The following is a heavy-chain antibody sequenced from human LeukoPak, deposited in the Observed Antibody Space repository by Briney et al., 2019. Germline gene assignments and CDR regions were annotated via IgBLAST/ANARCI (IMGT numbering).Heavy chain of an antibody. Sequence: SESLSLTCTVSGGSISSSSYYWGWIRQPPGKGLEWIGSIYYGGSTYYNPSLKSRVTLSVDTSENQFSLKLSSVTAADTAVYYCARLKRPASSSSGGVDYWGQGTLVTVSS. V-gene: IGHV4-39*01. D-gene: IGHD6-6*01. J-gene: IGHJ4*02. CDR2: IYYGGST. CDR1: GGSISSSSYY. CDR3: ARLKRPASSSSGGVDY.